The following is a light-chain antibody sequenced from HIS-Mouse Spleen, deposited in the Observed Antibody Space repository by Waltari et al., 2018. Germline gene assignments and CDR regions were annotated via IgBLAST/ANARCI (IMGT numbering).Light chain of an antibody. CDR1: SSDVGGYNY. Sequence: QSALTQPRSVSGSPGQSVTISCTGTSSDVGGYNYVSWYQQHPGKAPKLMIYDVSKRPSGVPDRVSGSKSGNTASLTISGLQAEDEADYYCCSYAGSYTRWVFGGGTKLTVL. CDR3: CSYAGSYTRWV. J-gene: IGLJ3*02. CDR2: DVS. V-gene: IGLV2-11*01.